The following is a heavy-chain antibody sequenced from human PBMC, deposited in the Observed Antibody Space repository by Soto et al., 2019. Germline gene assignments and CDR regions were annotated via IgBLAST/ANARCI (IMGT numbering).Heavy chain of an antibody. CDR1: GYTFTNFG. CDR3: ARVIPGVEAWLDP. D-gene: IGHD2-2*01. CDR2: IGAYTDTP. V-gene: IGHV1-18*01. Sequence: GASVKVSCKASGYTFTNFGVTWVRRAPGQGLEWMGWIGAYTDTPNYAQKFQGRVTMTIDTSTSTAYMDLRSLTSDDTAVYYCARVIPGVEAWLDPWGQGTMVTVSS. J-gene: IGHJ5*02.